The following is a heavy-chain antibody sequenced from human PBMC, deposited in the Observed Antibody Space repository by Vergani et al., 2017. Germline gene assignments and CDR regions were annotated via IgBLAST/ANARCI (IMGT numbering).Heavy chain of an antibody. CDR2: IIPIFGTA. D-gene: IGHD3-9*01. J-gene: IGHJ6*02. CDR1: GGTFSSYA. Sequence: QVQLVQSGAEVKKPGSSVKVSCKASGGTFSSYAISWVRQAPGQGLEWMGRIIPIFGTANYAQKFQGRVTITADESTSTAYMELSSLSSEDTAVYYCARAPPYYDILTGYGYSLDVWGQGTTVTVSS. CDR3: ARAPPYYDILTGYGYSLDV. V-gene: IGHV1-69*13.